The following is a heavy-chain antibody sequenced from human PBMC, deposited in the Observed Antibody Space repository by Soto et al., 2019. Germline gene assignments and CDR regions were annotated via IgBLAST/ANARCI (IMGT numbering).Heavy chain of an antibody. V-gene: IGHV3-33*06. CDR2: IWHDGNEK. J-gene: IGHJ3*02. D-gene: IGHD6-19*01. CDR1: GFTFSDYG. Sequence: GGSLRLSCAASGFTFSDYGMHWVRQTPGKGLEWVALIWHDGNEKYYADSAKGRFTVSRDNSKNTLYLQMNSLRAEDTALYYCAKSNQPKNWYSSGWPHDAFDIWGQGTMVTVSS. CDR3: AKSNQPKNWYSSGWPHDAFDI.